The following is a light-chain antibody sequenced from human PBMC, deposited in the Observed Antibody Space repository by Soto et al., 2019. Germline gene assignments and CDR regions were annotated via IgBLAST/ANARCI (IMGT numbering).Light chain of an antibody. CDR1: QSISSW. V-gene: IGKV1-5*01. Sequence: IQLSPSPSSKSETVGDRVTITCRASQSISSWLAWYQQKPGKAPKLLIYDASSLESGVPSRFSGSGSGTEFTLTISSLQPDDFATYYCQQYNSYSRTFGQGTKVDI. CDR3: QQYNSYSRT. CDR2: DAS. J-gene: IGKJ1*01.